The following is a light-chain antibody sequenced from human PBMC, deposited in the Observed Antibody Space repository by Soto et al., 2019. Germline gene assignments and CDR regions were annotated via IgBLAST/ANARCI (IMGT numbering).Light chain of an antibody. CDR2: EVS. CDR3: SSYTSTSTLV. Sequence: SALTQPASVSGSPGQSITISCTGTSSDVGGYNYVSWYQQHPGKAPKLMIFEVSNRPSGVSNRFSGSKSGNTASLTVSGLQAEDEADYYCSSYTSTSTLVFGTGTKLTV. J-gene: IGLJ1*01. V-gene: IGLV2-14*01. CDR1: SSDVGGYNY.